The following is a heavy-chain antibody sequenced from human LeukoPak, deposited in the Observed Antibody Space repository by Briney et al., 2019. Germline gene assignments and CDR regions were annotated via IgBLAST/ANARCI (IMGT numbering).Heavy chain of an antibody. CDR3: ARENSGSYYQFDC. Sequence: QTGGSLRLSCAASGVTFSSYWMHWVRQAPGKGLVWVSRINSDGSSTSYADSVKGRFTISRDNAKNTLYLQMNSLRAEDTAVYYCARENSGSYYQFDCWGQGTLVTVSS. V-gene: IGHV3-74*01. J-gene: IGHJ4*02. CDR2: INSDGSST. CDR1: GVTFSSYW. D-gene: IGHD1-26*01.